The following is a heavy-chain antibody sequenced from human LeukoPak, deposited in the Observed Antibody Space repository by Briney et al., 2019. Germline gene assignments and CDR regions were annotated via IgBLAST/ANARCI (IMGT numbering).Heavy chain of an antibody. CDR2: IYTSGST. CDR3: ASCCMTTVATDAFDI. D-gene: IGHD4-23*01. J-gene: IGHJ3*02. CDR1: GGSISSYY. Sequence: SETLSLTCTVSGGSISSYYWSWIRQPAGKGLEWIGRIYTSGSTNYNPSLKSRVTMSVDTSKNQFSLKLSSVTAADTAVYYCASCCMTTVATDAFDIWGQGTMVTVSS. V-gene: IGHV4-4*07.